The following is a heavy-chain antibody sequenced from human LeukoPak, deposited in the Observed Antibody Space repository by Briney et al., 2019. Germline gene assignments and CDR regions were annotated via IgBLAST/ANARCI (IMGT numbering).Heavy chain of an antibody. J-gene: IGHJ4*02. V-gene: IGHV3-9*01. D-gene: IGHD3-10*01. CDR1: GFTFDDYV. Sequence: PGRSLRLSCAASGFTFDDYVMHWVRQAPGKGLEWVSGFSWNSGSIGYADSVKGRFTISRDNAKNSLYLQMNSLRPGDTALYYCAKGVAYGQYYFDYWGQGTLVTVSS. CDR2: FSWNSGSI. CDR3: AKGVAYGQYYFDY.